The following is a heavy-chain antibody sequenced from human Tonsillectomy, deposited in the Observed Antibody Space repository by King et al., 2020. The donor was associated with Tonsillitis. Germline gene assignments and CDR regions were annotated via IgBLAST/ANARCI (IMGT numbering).Heavy chain of an antibody. J-gene: IGHJ6*02. CDR1: GFTFRSYG. CDR2: ISYDGSDK. D-gene: IGHD3-16*01. Sequence: VQLGESGGGVVQPGRSLRLSCAASGFTFRSYGMHWVRQAPGRGLEWAAVISYDGSDKQYADSVKGRFTISRDNPENTLYLQMNSLRAEDTAVYYCARDGAVPGDYYGMDVWGQGTTVTVSS. CDR3: ARDGAVPGDYYGMDV. V-gene: IGHV3-30*19.